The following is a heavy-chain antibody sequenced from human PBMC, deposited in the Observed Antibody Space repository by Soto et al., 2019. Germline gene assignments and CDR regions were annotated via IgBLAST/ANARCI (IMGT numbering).Heavy chain of an antibody. CDR3: LRPGPRGRHCFYFGMDG. CDR2: ISSSGGST. CDR1: GFTFSSYA. D-gene: IGHD3-10*01. J-gene: IGHJ6*02. Sequence: GGSLRLSCAASGFTFSSYAMSWVRQAPGKGLEWVSGISSSGGSTYYADSVKGRFTISRDNSKNTLFLRMNRPRVEDTAVYYCLRPGPRGRHCFYFGMDGWGQGSRVTVSS. V-gene: IGHV3-23*01.